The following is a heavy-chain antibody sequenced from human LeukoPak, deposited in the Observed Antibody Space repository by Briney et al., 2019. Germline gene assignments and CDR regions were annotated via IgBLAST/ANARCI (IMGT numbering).Heavy chain of an antibody. V-gene: IGHV3-7*01. D-gene: IGHD3-16*01. CDR3: ADLGSRD. J-gene: IGHJ4*02. CDR1: GFTFSSAW. Sequence: GGSLSLSCAASGFTFSSAWMTWVRQAPGKGLEWVATIKDDGSDKYYVDSVKGRFTISRDNAKKSLWLQMNSLRVEDTAMYYCADLGSRDWGQGTLVTVSS. CDR2: IKDDGSDK.